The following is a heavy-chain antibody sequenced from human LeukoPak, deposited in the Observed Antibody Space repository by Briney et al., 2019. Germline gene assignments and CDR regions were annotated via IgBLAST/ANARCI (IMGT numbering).Heavy chain of an antibody. CDR2: TIPIFGTA. V-gene: IGHV1-69*13. Sequence: SVKVSCKASGYTFSNYAISRVRQAPGQGLEWMGGTIPIFGTAHYAQKFQGRVTIAADGSTSTVYMELSSLRSEDTAVYYCARAHSRNYYYYGMDVWGQGTTVTVSS. D-gene: IGHD2-15*01. CDR1: GYTFSNYA. CDR3: ARAHSRNYYYYGMDV. J-gene: IGHJ6*02.